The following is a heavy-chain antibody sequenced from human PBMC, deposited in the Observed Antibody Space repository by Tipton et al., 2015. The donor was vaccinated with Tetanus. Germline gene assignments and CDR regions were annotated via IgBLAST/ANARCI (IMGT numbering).Heavy chain of an antibody. D-gene: IGHD3-22*01. Sequence: WVRQAPGKGLEWIGNIYYTALTSYSPSLNGRVRIAVDTSKNQFSLSLTSVTAADTAVYYCARQQPGIYYYVVDHWSQGTLVTV. CDR2: IYYTALT. CDR3: ARQQPGIYYYVVDH. J-gene: IGHJ4*02. V-gene: IGHV4-31*02.